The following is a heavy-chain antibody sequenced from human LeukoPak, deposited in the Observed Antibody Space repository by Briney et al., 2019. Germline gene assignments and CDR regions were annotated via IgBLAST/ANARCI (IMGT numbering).Heavy chain of an antibody. CDR2: ISSNGGST. CDR3: VKVSDDY. CDR1: GFTFSRYA. Sequence: LAGGSLRLSCAASGFTFSRYAMHWVRQAPGRGLEFVSAISSNGGSTYYADSVKGRFTISRDNSKNTLYLQMSSLRAEDTAVYYCVKVSDDYWGQGTLVTVSS. V-gene: IGHV3-64D*09. J-gene: IGHJ4*02.